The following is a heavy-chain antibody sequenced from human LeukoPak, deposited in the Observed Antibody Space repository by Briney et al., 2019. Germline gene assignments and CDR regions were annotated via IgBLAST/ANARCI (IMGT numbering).Heavy chain of an antibody. V-gene: IGHV3-23*01. D-gene: IGHD1-1*01. CDR2: ISGSGGSI. CDR1: GFTFNNYA. CDR3: AKETQLTVSALFDY. Sequence: GGSLRLSCAASGFTFNNYAMSWVRQAPGKGLEWVSAISGSGGSIFYADSVKGRFTISRDSSKNTLFLQVNSLRAEDTAVYYCAKETQLTVSALFDYWGQGTLVTVSS. J-gene: IGHJ4*02.